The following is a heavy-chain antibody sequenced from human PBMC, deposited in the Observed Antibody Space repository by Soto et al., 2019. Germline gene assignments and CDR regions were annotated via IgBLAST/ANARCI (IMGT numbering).Heavy chain of an antibody. CDR2: ISYDGSNK. D-gene: IGHD3-10*01. CDR3: ARDKDGELLWFGELTPLY. V-gene: IGHV3-30-3*01. Sequence: QVQLVESGGGVVQPGRSLRLSCAASGFTFSSYAMHWVRQAPGKGLEWVAVISYDGSNKYYADPVKGRFTISRDNSKNTLYLQMNSLRAEDTAVYYCARDKDGELLWFGELTPLYWGQGTLVTVSS. CDR1: GFTFSSYA. J-gene: IGHJ4*02.